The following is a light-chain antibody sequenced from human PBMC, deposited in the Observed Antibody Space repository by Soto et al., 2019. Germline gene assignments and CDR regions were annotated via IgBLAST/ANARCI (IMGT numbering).Light chain of an antibody. J-gene: IGLJ2*01. CDR1: TNDVGRYNR. Sequence: QSALTQPPSVSGSPGQSVTISCTGTTNDVGRYNRVAWYQQSPGTAPKLIIYEVNDRPSGVPDRFSGSKSGNTASLTISGLQAEDEGDYYCSSGTSTSTLVFGGGTKLTVL. CDR2: EVN. V-gene: IGLV2-18*02. CDR3: SSGTSTSTLV.